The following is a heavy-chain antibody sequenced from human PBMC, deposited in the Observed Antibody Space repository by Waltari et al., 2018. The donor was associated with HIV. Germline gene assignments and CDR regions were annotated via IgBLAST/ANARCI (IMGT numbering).Heavy chain of an antibody. Sequence: QVQLQESGPRLVKPSETLSLICSVSGASISSHSWSWIRQSPGKGLEWIGYVHYSGSTSYNPALKSRVTISLDTAKNQFSLRLNSRTPADTAVYYCATGGWDDAFDYWGQGTLVTVSS. D-gene: IGHD1-1*01. J-gene: IGHJ4*02. CDR1: GASISSHS. V-gene: IGHV4-59*11. CDR2: VHYSGST. CDR3: ATGGWDDAFDY.